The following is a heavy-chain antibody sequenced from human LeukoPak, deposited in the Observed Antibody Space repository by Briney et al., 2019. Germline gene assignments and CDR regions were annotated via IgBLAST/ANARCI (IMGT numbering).Heavy chain of an antibody. D-gene: IGHD1-26*01. CDR2: IDTNTGNP. J-gene: IGHJ5*02. Sequence: ASVKVSCKASGYTFTTYAMNWVRQAPGQGLEWMGWIDTNTGNPTYAQGFTGRFVFSLDTSVSTAYLQISSLKAEDTAVYYCARDGSYSPRCWFDPWGQGTLVTVSS. CDR3: ARDGSYSPRCWFDP. V-gene: IGHV7-4-1*02. CDR1: GYTFTTYA.